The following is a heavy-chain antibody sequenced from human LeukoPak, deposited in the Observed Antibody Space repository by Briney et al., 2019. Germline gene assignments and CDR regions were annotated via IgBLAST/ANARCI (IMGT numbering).Heavy chain of an antibody. Sequence: PGRSLRLSCAASGFTFSNYAMHWVRQAPGKGLEWVAVISYDGSNKYYADSVKGRFTISRDSSNNTLFLQMNSLRAEDTAVYYCARESNRRLHYYGIDVWGLGTTVTVSS. CDR1: GFTFSNYA. CDR3: ARESNRRLHYYGIDV. CDR2: ISYDGSNK. D-gene: IGHD2-15*01. J-gene: IGHJ6*02. V-gene: IGHV3-30*14.